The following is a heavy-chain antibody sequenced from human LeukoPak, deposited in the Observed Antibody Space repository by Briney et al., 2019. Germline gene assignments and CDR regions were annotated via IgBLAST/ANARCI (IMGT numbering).Heavy chain of an antibody. CDR3: ARRGDSDFRID. Sequence: GESLQISCKGSGYRFTNYWIGWVRQMPGKGLEWMGIIYPDDSDTRYSASFQGQVTISADKSISTAYLQWNSLEASDSAIYYCARRGDSDFRIDWGQGTLVTVSS. V-gene: IGHV5-51*01. D-gene: IGHD2-21*02. CDR2: IYPDDSDT. CDR1: GYRFTNYW. J-gene: IGHJ4*02.